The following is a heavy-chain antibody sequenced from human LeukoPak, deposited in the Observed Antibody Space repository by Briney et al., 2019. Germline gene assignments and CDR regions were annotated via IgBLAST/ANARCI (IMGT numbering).Heavy chain of an antibody. J-gene: IGHJ4*02. V-gene: IGHV3-53*01. Sequence: GGSLRLSCAASGFTVSSNYMSWVRQAPGKGLEWVSVIYSGGSTYYADSVKGRFTISRDNSKNTLYLQMSSLRVEDTAVYYCASHLGVYSSSSFDYWGQGTLVTVSS. CDR3: ASHLGVYSSSSFDY. D-gene: IGHD6-6*01. CDR1: GFTVSSNY. CDR2: IYSGGST.